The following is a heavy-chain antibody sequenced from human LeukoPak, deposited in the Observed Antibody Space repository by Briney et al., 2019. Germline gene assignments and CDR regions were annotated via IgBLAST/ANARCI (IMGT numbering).Heavy chain of an antibody. CDR2: ISYDGSNK. Sequence: PGGSLRLSCAASGFTFSSYGMHWVRQAPGKGLEWVAVISYDGSNKYYADSVKGRFTISRDNDKNSLFLQMSSLRADDTAIYYCARAGELRYMDVWGKGTAVTVSS. CDR3: ARAGELRYMDV. D-gene: IGHD3-16*01. J-gene: IGHJ6*03. CDR1: GFTFSSYG. V-gene: IGHV3-30*03.